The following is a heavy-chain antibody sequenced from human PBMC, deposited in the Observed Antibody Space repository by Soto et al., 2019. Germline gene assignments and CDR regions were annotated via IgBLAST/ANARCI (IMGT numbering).Heavy chain of an antibody. CDR2: ISGSGGSS. CDR3: AKGGSYYYDSSGYYAN. J-gene: IGHJ4*02. D-gene: IGHD3-22*01. CDR1: GFTFTSYA. Sequence: GGSLRLSCAASGFTFTSYAMSRVRQAPGKGLERVSAISGSGGSSYYADSVKGRFTISRDNSKNTLFLQMNSLRAEDTAIYYCAKGGSYYYDSSGYYANWGQGTLVTVSS. V-gene: IGHV3-23*01.